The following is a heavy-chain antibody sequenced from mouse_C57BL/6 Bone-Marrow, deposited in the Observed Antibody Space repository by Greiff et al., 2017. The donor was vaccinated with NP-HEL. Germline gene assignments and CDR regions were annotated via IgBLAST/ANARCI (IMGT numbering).Heavy chain of an antibody. J-gene: IGHJ3*01. D-gene: IGHD5-5*01. V-gene: IGHV1-63*01. CDR3: ARRTTPRSWFAY. Sequence: QVQLKESGAELVRPGTSVKMSCKASGYTFTNYWIGWAKQRPGHGLEWIGDIYPGGGYTNYNEKFKGKATLTADKSSSTAYMQFSSLTSEDSAIYYCARRTTPRSWFAYWGQGTLVTVSA. CDR1: GYTFTNYW. CDR2: IYPGGGYT.